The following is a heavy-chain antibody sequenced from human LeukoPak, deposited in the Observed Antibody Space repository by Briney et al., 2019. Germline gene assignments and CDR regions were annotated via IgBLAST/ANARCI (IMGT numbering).Heavy chain of an antibody. D-gene: IGHD3-3*01. CDR1: GGSISSSSYY. CDR3: ARPVTYDFWSGYPNWFDP. CDR2: IYYGGST. Sequence: SETLSLTCTVSGGSISSSSYYWGWIRQPPGKGLEWIGSIYYGGSTYYNPSLRSRATISVDTSKNQCSLKLSSVTAADTAVYYCARPVTYDFWSGYPNWFDPWGQGTLVTVSS. V-gene: IGHV4-39*01. J-gene: IGHJ5*02.